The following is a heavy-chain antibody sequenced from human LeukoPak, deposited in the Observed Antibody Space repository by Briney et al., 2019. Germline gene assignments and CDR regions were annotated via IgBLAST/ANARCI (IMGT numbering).Heavy chain of an antibody. CDR2: ISGSGSAI. D-gene: IGHD3-10*01. CDR1: GFTFSNYE. V-gene: IGHV3-48*03. CDR3: ARSIGSNFYGSGSFNW. J-gene: IGHJ4*02. Sequence: GGSLRLSCASSGFTFSNYEMNWVRQAPGKGLEWVSYISGSGSAIYYADSVKGRFTISRDNAKNSLYLQMNSLRAGDTAVYYCARSIGSNFYGSGSFNWWGQRTLVTVSS.